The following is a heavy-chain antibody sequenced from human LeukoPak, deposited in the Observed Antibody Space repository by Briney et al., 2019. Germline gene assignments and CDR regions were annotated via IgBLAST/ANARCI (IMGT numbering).Heavy chain of an antibody. Sequence: QPGGSLRLSCAASGFTFSSYAMHWVRQAPGKGLEWVAVISYDGSNKYYADSVKGRFTISRDNSKNTLYLQMNSLRAEDTAVYYCARDNPEYSSGWYTFDYWGQGTLVTVSS. V-gene: IGHV3-30*14. CDR2: ISYDGSNK. J-gene: IGHJ4*02. D-gene: IGHD6-19*01. CDR3: ARDNPEYSSGWYTFDY. CDR1: GFTFSSYA.